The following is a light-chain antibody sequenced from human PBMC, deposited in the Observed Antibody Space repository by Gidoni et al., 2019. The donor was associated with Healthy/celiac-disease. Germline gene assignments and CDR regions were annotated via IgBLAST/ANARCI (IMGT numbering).Light chain of an antibody. V-gene: IGKV3-15*01. CDR1: QSVSSN. CDR2: GGS. CDR3: QQYNNWPLT. Sequence: EIVMTQSPATLSVSPGERATPSCRASQSVSSNLAWYQQKPGQAPRRLSYGGSTRATGIPARFSGSGSGTECTLTISSLQSEGFAVYYGQQYNNWPLTFGGGTKVEIK. J-gene: IGKJ4*01.